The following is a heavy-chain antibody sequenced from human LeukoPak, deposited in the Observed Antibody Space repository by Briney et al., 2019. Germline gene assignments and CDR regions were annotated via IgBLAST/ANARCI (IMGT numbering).Heavy chain of an antibody. J-gene: IGHJ4*02. CDR2: ISNGGDI. CDR1: GFTFSDYH. CDR3: AKDIEAAGLFFDY. V-gene: IGHV3-11*04. D-gene: IGHD6-13*01. Sequence: GGSLRLSCAASGFTFSDYHMAWIRQAPGKGLQWVSYISNGGDIYYADSVKGRFAISRDNAKNSLYLQMNSLRAEDTALYYCAKDIEAAGLFFDYWGQGTLVTVSS.